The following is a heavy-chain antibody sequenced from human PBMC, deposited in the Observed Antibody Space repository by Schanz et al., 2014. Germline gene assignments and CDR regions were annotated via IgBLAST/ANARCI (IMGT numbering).Heavy chain of an antibody. CDR2: IGNDGSTK. Sequence: QVLLMESGGGVVQPGGSLRLSCAASGFTFTTYAMHWVRQAPGKGLEWVAFIGNDGSTKYYGESVKGRFTISRDISTNTLLLHMNSLRTEDSAVYYCAKDLFRFGSGWYFDRWGQGTLVTVSS. J-gene: IGHJ4*02. CDR1: GFTFTTYA. CDR3: AKDLFRFGSGWYFDR. V-gene: IGHV3-30*02. D-gene: IGHD6-19*01.